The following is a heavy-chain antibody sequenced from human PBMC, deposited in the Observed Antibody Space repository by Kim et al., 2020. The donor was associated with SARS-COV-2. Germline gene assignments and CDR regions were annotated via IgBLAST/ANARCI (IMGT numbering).Heavy chain of an antibody. Sequence: SETLSLTCSVSGASVSSEKYFWSWIRQPPGGGLEWIGYVSYSGSSYSSPSLKSRLTLSIDTSKNHFSLSLTSVTDADTAVYYCAGEGADDYGDDLWGQGTLVTVSS. V-gene: IGHV4-30-4*01. J-gene: IGHJ5*02. CDR1: GASVSSEKYF. CDR3: AGEGADDYGDDL. CDR2: VSYSGSS. D-gene: IGHD4-17*01.